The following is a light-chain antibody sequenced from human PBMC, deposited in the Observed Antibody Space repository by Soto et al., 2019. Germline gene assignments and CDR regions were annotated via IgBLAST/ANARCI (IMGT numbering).Light chain of an antibody. CDR1: QSVSSSY. V-gene: IGKV3-20*01. Sequence: IVLTQSPGTLSLSPGERATLSCRASQSVSSSYLAWYQQKPGQAPRLLIYGASSRATGIPDRFSGSGSGTDFTLVISSLQPDDFATYYCQQYNSYSVTFGQGTKVDIK. J-gene: IGKJ1*01. CDR3: QQYNSYSVT. CDR2: GAS.